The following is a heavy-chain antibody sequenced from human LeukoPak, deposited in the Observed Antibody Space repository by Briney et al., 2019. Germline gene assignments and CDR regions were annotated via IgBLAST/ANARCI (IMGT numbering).Heavy chain of an antibody. Sequence: ASVKVSCKASGGTFSSYAIRWVRLAPGQELEWMGVIIPIFGTANYAQKFQGRVTITADESTSTAYMELSSLRSEDTAVYYCASSNNCSSTSCYEGGWFDPRGQGSLVTVSS. V-gene: IGHV1-69*13. D-gene: IGHD2-2*01. CDR3: ASSNNCSSTSCYEGGWFDP. CDR2: IIPIFGTA. CDR1: GGTFSSYA. J-gene: IGHJ5*02.